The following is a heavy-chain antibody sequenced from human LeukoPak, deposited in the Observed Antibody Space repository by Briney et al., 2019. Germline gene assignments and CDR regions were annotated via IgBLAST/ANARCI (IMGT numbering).Heavy chain of an antibody. CDR3: ASATQQWLVTRLLVWFDP. V-gene: IGHV4-4*02. D-gene: IGHD6-19*01. CDR1: GGSISSSNW. J-gene: IGHJ5*02. Sequence: SETLSLTCAVSGGSISSSNWWSWVRQPPGKGLEWIGEIYHSGSTNYSPSLKSRVTISVDKSKNQFSLKLTSVTAADTAVYYCASATQQWLVTRLLVWFDPWGQGTLVTVSS. CDR2: IYHSGST.